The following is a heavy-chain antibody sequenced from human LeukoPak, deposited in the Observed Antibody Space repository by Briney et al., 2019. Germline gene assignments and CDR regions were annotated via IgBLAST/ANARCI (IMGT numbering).Heavy chain of an antibody. CDR2: VSSGGSVM. J-gene: IGHJ4*02. V-gene: IGHV3-48*02. CDR1: GFTFSNYA. Sequence: GGPLRLSCSASGFTFSNYAMHWVRQAPGKGLEYISYVSSGGSVMYYADSVKGRFTISRDNAKKSVYLQMNSLRDEDTAIYYCVRAPDGGYDYWGQGALVTVSS. D-gene: IGHD1-26*01. CDR3: VRAPDGGYDY.